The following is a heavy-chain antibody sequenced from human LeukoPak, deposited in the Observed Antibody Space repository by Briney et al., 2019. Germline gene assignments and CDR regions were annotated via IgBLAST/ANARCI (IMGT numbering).Heavy chain of an antibody. J-gene: IGHJ4*02. D-gene: IGHD4-23*01. V-gene: IGHV4-61*02. CDR1: GGSISSGSYH. CDR3: ARFLYGGNRFDY. CDR2: IYTGGST. Sequence: PSETLSLTCTVSGGSISSGSYHWSWIRQPAGKGLEWIGRIYTGGSTNYNPSLKSRVSISVDTSKNQFSLKLSSVTAADTAVYYCARFLYGGNRFDYWGQGTLVTVSS.